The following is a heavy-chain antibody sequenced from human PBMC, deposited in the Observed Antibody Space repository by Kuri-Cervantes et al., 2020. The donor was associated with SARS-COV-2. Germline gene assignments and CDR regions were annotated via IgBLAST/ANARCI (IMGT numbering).Heavy chain of an antibody. CDR3: ARARTIAAHPENWFDP. D-gene: IGHD6-6*01. J-gene: IGHJ5*02. Sequence: GESLKISCAASGFTFSSYSMNWVRQAPGKGLEWVSSISSSSSYIYYADSVKGRFTISRDNAKNSLYLQMNSLRAEDTAVYYCARARTIAAHPENWFDPWGQEPWSPSPQ. CDR2: ISSSSSYI. CDR1: GFTFSSYS. V-gene: IGHV3-21*01.